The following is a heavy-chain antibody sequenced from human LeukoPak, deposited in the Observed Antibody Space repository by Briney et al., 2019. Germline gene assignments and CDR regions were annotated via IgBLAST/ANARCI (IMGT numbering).Heavy chain of an antibody. CDR1: GGSISSSSYY. CDR2: IYYSGNT. CDR3: ARESYYDSSGYSHDAFDI. J-gene: IGHJ3*02. V-gene: IGHV4-39*07. D-gene: IGHD3-22*01. Sequence: SETLSLTCTVSGGSISSSSYYWAWIRQPPGKGLEWIGSIYYSGNTYYKSSLRSRVTIAVDTSKNQFSLKLNSVTAADTAVYYCARESYYDSSGYSHDAFDIWGQGTMVTVSS.